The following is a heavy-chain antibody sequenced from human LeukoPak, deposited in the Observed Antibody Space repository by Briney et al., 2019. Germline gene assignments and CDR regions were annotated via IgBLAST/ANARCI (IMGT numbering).Heavy chain of an antibody. J-gene: IGHJ4*02. V-gene: IGHV3-21*01. Sequence: GGSLRLSCTASGLTFNNYSMNWVRQAPGKGLEWVSSISSSSSYIYYADSVKGRFTISRDNAKNSLYLQMNSLRAEDTAVYYCAGTSGGYCSGGSCYKGGQGTLVTVSS. CDR3: AGTSGGYCSGGSCYK. CDR1: GLTFNNYS. CDR2: ISSSSSYI. D-gene: IGHD2-15*01.